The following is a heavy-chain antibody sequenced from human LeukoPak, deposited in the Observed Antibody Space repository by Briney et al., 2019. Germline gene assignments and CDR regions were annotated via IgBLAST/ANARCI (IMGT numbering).Heavy chain of an antibody. Sequence: GASVKVSCKASGYTFTSYYMHWVRQAPGQGLEWMGIINPSGGSTSYAQKFQGRVTMTRDTSTSTVYMEPSSLRSEDTAVYYCARDAVTAMVWSGFDYWGQGTLVTVSS. J-gene: IGHJ4*02. CDR2: INPSGGST. D-gene: IGHD2-21*02. CDR1: GYTFTSYY. V-gene: IGHV1-46*01. CDR3: ARDAVTAMVWSGFDY.